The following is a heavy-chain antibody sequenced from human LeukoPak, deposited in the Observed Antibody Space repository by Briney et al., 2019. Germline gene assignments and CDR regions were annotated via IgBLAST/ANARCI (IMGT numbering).Heavy chain of an antibody. V-gene: IGHV4-34*01. Sequence: PSETLSLTCAVFGGSFSGYYWSWIRQPPGKGLGWIGEIKHSGSTNFNPSLKSRVSISLDTSKGQFSLKLTSVTAADTAAYYCARLATALPPGAHYYFDYWGQGTLVTVSS. CDR1: GGSFSGYY. J-gene: IGHJ4*02. CDR3: ARLATALPPGAHYYFDY. CDR2: IKHSGST. D-gene: IGHD6-6*01.